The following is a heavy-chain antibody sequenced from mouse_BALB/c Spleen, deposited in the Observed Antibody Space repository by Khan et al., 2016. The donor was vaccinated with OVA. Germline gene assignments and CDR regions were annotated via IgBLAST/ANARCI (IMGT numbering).Heavy chain of an antibody. CDR2: ISYSGNT. CDR3: ARVYGGDFDY. J-gene: IGHJ2*01. V-gene: IGHV3-2*02. Sequence: EVQLVESGPGLVKPSQSLSLTCTVTGYSITSDYAWNWIRQFPGNKLEWMGFISYSGNTNYNPSLKSRISFTRDPSKNQFFLQLNSVTTEDTATYYCARVYGGDFDYWGQGTTLTVSS. CDR1: GYSITSDYA. D-gene: IGHD1-1*01.